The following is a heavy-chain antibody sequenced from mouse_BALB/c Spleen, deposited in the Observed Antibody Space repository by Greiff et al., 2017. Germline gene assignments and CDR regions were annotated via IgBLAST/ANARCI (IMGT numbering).Heavy chain of an antibody. D-gene: IGHD2-10*02. CDR1: GFTFSSFG. V-gene: IGHV5-17*02. Sequence: EVMLVESGGGLVQPGGSRKLSCAASGFTFSSFGMHWVRQAPEKGLEWVAYISSGSSTIYYADTVKGRFTISRDNPKNTLFLQMTSLRSEDTAMYYCAREDLYGFVDYWGQGTSVTVSS. CDR2: ISSGSSTI. J-gene: IGHJ4*01. CDR3: AREDLYGFVDY.